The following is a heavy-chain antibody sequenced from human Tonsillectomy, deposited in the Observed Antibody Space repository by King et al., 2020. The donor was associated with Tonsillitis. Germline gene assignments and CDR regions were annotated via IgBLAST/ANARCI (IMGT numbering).Heavy chain of an antibody. D-gene: IGHD3-22*01. J-gene: IGHJ1*01. Sequence: QLVQSGSELKKPGASVKVSCKASGYTFSNYALNWVRQAPGQGLEWMGWINTNTGNPTYAQGFTGRFVFSLDTSVTTAYLQISSLKAEDTAIYFCARWVDTRHSSGVGYFQDWGRGALVTVSS. V-gene: IGHV7-4-1*02. CDR3: ARWVDTRHSSGVGYFQD. CDR2: INTNTGNP. CDR1: GYTFSNYA.